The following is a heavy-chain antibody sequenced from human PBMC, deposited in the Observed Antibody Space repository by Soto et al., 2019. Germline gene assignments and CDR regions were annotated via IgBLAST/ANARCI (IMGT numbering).Heavy chain of an antibody. Sequence: QVQLVESGGGVVQPGRSLRLSCVASGFTSSYYGIHWVRQGPGKGLEWVASISSNGDERFDGDKRDSADSVKGRFTISRDNPGNTVYLQMNSLRPDDTAVYYCARGKTSSLSGGPKRPAPFSTSLVRQPDQYYTTLDVSALDVWGQGTTVIVSS. D-gene: IGHD3-3*01. V-gene: IGHV3-30*03. CDR1: GFTSSYYG. J-gene: IGHJ6*02. CDR2: ISSNGDERFDGDKR. CDR3: ARGKTSSLSGGPKRPAPFSTSLVRQPDQYYTTLDVSALDV.